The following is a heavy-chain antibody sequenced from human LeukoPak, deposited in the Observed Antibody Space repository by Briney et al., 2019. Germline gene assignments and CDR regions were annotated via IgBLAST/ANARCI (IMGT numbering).Heavy chain of an antibody. Sequence: GGSLRLSSAASGFTFSSYGMHWVRQAPGKGLEWVAVIWYDGSNKYYADSVKGRFTISRDNSKNTLYLQMNSLRAEDTAVYYCARESVLLWFGEVERGYYFDYWGQGTLVTVSS. D-gene: IGHD3-10*01. CDR3: ARESVLLWFGEVERGYYFDY. J-gene: IGHJ4*02. CDR2: IWYDGSNK. CDR1: GFTFSSYG. V-gene: IGHV3-33*01.